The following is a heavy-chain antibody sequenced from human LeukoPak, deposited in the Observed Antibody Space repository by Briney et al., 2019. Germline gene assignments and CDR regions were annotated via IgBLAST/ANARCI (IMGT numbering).Heavy chain of an antibody. J-gene: IGHJ4*02. D-gene: IGHD6-19*01. Sequence: GGSLRLSCAASGFPFSDYVMPWVRQAPGKGLEWVSVIRYDGNNKYYADSVKGRFTISRDNSKNTLYLQMNSLESEDTAVYYCAKDRWGAVASFDYWGQGTLVTVSS. CDR3: AKDRWGAVASFDY. CDR2: IRYDGNNK. V-gene: IGHV3-30*02. CDR1: GFPFSDYV.